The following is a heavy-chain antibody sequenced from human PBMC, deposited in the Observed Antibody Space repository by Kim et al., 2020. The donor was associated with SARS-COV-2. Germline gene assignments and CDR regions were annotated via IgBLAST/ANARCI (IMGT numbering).Heavy chain of an antibody. CDR1: GYSFTSYW. J-gene: IGHJ4*02. CDR2: IYPGDSDT. D-gene: IGHD6-19*01. Sequence: GESLKISCKGSGYSFTSYWIGWVRQMPGKGLEWMGIIYPGDSDTRYSPSFQGQVTISADKSISTAYLQWSSLKASDTAMYYCARPFQGAVAGLGLDYWGQGTLVTVSS. CDR3: ARPFQGAVAGLGLDY. V-gene: IGHV5-51*01.